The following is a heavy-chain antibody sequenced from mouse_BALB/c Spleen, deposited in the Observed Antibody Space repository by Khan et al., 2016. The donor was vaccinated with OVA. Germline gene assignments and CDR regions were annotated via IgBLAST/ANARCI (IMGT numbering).Heavy chain of an antibody. D-gene: IGHD1-1*01. J-gene: IGHJ3*01. V-gene: IGHV5-6*01. CDR2: ISTGSHYT. Sequence: EVELVESGGDLVEPGGSLKLSCVASGFTFSTYGMSWVRQTPDQRLEWVATISTGSHYTYYQDSVRGRFTISRDNAKNTLYLQLTSLKSEDTAMFYCARLAYYCDSGGFAYRGQGTLVTVSA. CDR3: ARLAYYCDSGGFAY. CDR1: GFTFSTYG.